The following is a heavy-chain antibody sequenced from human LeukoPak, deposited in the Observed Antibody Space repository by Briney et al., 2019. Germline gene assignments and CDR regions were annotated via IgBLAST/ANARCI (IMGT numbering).Heavy chain of an antibody. V-gene: IGHV4-59*08. CDR2: IYYTGST. J-gene: IGHJ4*02. Sequence: PSQTLSLTCTVSGGSITSYYWTWIRQAPGKGLEWIGYIYYTGSTKSNPSLKSRVTISLDMSKNQFSLNLSSVTAADTAMYYCASSYFYDGTRYFDYWGLGTLVTVSS. CDR1: GGSITSYY. CDR3: ASSYFYDGTRYFDY. D-gene: IGHD3-22*01.